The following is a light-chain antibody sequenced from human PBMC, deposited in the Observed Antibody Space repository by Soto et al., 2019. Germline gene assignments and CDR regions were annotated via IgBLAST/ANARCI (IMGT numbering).Light chain of an antibody. CDR2: KVS. V-gene: IGKV2-30*01. Sequence: EVVMTQSPLSLPVTLGQPASISCRSSQSLAYIDGNTYLSWFQQRPGQSPRRLIYKVSNRESGXPXRXNGSGSGTDFTLKISRVEAEDVGVYYCMQGTPWPPYTFGQGTKLEIK. J-gene: IGKJ2*01. CDR3: MQGTPWPPYT. CDR1: QSLAYIDGNTY.